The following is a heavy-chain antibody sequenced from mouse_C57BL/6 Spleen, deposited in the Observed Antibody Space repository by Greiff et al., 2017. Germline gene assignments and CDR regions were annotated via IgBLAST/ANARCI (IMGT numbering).Heavy chain of an antibody. CDR2: IDPSDSET. Sequence: QVQLQQPGAELVRPGSSVKLSCKASGYTFTSYWMHWVKQRPIQGLEWIGNIDPSDSETHYNQKFKDKATLTVDKSSSTAYMQLSSLTSEDSAVYYCARRGANWDSGWYFDVWGTGTTVTVSS. J-gene: IGHJ1*03. CDR3: ARRGANWDSGWYFDV. CDR1: GYTFTSYW. D-gene: IGHD4-1*01. V-gene: IGHV1-52*01.